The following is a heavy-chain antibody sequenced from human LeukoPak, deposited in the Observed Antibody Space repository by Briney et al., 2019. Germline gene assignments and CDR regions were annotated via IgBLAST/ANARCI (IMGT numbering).Heavy chain of an antibody. Sequence: PVGSLRVSCAASAFTFCSYWMYWVRQAPGKGLVWVSRINSDGSTSRYADSVKGRFTISRDNAKNTLYLQMNSLRAEDTAVYYCVRGQYCRSANCFDVFDIWGKRALVTASS. V-gene: IGHV3-74*01. D-gene: IGHD2-15*01. CDR1: AFTFCSYW. J-gene: IGHJ3*02. CDR2: INSDGSTS. CDR3: VRGQYCRSANCFDVFDI.